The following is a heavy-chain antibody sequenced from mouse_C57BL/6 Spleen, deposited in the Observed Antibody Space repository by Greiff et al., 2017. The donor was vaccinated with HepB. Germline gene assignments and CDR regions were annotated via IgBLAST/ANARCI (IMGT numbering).Heavy chain of an antibody. J-gene: IGHJ4*01. D-gene: IGHD1-1*01. CDR1: GYSITSGYY. Sequence: EVQVVESGPGLVKPSQSLSLTCSVTGYSITSGYYWNWIRQFPGNKLEWMGYISYDGSNNYNPSLKNRISITRDTSKNQFFLKLNSVTTEDTATYYCAREDGNYYGSYAMDYWGQGTSVTVSS. CDR3: AREDGNYYGSYAMDY. CDR2: ISYDGSN. V-gene: IGHV3-6*01.